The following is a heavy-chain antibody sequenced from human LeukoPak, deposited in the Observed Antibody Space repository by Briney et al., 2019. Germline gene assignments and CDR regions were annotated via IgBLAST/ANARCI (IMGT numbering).Heavy chain of an antibody. D-gene: IGHD6-19*01. CDR1: GFTFSSSS. Sequence: GGSLRLSCAASGFTFSSSSMNCVRQTPGKGLEWVSLIRSGSTYTYYADSVKGRFTISRDNAKNSLFLQMNSLRAEDTAVYYCAKDLAVSSNAWGQGTLVTVSS. J-gene: IGHJ5*02. CDR3: AKDLAVSSNA. V-gene: IGHV3-21*01. CDR2: IRSGSTYT.